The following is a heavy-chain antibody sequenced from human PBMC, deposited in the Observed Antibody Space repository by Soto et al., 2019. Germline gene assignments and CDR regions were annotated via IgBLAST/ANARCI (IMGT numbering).Heavy chain of an antibody. CDR2: ISGSGGST. CDR3: AKVGRRYNCNDVGYFDY. Sequence: PGGSLRLSCAASGFTFSSYAMSWVRQAPGKGLEWVSAISGSGGSTYYADSVKGRFTISRDNSKNTLYLQMNSLRAEDTAVYYCAKVGRRYNCNDVGYFDYWGQGTLVTVSS. J-gene: IGHJ4*02. CDR1: GFTFSSYA. D-gene: IGHD1-20*01. V-gene: IGHV3-23*01.